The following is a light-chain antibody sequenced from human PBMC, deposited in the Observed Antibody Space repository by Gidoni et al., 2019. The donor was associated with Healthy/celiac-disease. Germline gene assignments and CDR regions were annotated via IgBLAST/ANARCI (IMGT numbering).Light chain of an antibody. V-gene: IGKV3-11*01. CDR1: QSVSSY. CDR2: DAS. Sequence: EIVLTQSPATLSLSPGERATLSGRASQSVSSYLAWYQQKPGQAPRLLIYDASNRATGIPARFSGSGSGTDFPLTISSLEPEDFAVYYCQQRSNWPPYTFGQGTKLEIK. J-gene: IGKJ2*01. CDR3: QQRSNWPPYT.